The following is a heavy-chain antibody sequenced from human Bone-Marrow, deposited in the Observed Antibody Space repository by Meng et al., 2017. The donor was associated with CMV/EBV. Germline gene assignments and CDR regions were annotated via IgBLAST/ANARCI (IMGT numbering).Heavy chain of an antibody. CDR2: ISSSGSTI. CDR1: GFTFSSYE. CDR3: ARPLPVGDEQLVPHYYYYYGMDV. Sequence: GESLKISCAASGFTFSSYEMNWVRQAPGKGLEWVSYISSSGSTIYYADSVKGRFTISRDNAKNSLYLQMNSLRAEDTAVYYCARPLPVGDEQLVPHYYYYYGMDVWGQGTTVTVSS. V-gene: IGHV3-48*03. D-gene: IGHD6-6*01. J-gene: IGHJ6*01.